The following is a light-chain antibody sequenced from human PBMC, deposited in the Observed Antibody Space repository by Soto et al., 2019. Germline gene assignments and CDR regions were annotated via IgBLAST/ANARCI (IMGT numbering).Light chain of an antibody. J-gene: IGLJ1*01. CDR1: SSDVGGYDS. Sequence: QSALTQPASVSGSPGQSITISCTGPSSDVGGYDSVSWYQKQPDKAPKLIIYGVTNRPSGVSSRFSGSKSGNTASLTISGLRTDDEADYSCAAWDDSLNGLVFGAGTKLTVL. CDR3: AAWDDSLNGLV. CDR2: GVT. V-gene: IGLV2-14*01.